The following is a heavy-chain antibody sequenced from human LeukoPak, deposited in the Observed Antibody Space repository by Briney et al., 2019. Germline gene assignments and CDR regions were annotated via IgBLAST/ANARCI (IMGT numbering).Heavy chain of an antibody. CDR1: GFTFSSYA. J-gene: IGHJ4*02. Sequence: GGSLRLSCAASGFTFSSYAMHWVRQAPGKGLEWVAVISYDGSNKYYADSVKGRFTISRDNSKNTLYLQMNSLRAEDTAVYYCARNYYVSSGYYYSLGYRGQGTLVTVSS. CDR3: ARNYYVSSGYYYSLGY. CDR2: ISYDGSNK. D-gene: IGHD3-22*01. V-gene: IGHV3-30-3*01.